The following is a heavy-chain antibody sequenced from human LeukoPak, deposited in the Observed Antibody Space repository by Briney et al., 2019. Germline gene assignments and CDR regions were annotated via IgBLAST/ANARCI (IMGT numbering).Heavy chain of an antibody. CDR1: GYSISSGYY. Sequence: SETLSLTCTVSGYSISSGYYWGWIRQPPGKGLEWIGSIYHSGSTYYNPSLKSRVTISVDTSKNQFSLKLSSVTAADTAVYCCAGKEGTMVRGSSDYWGQGTLVTVSS. CDR3: AGKEGTMVRGSSDY. D-gene: IGHD3-10*01. J-gene: IGHJ4*02. V-gene: IGHV4-38-2*02. CDR2: IYHSGST.